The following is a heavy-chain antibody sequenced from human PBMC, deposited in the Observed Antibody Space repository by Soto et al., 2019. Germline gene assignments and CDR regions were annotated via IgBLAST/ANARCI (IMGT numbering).Heavy chain of an antibody. CDR1: GGSIRSSSYY. J-gene: IGHJ4*02. Sequence: SETLSLTCTVSGGSIRSSSYYWGWIRQPPGKGLERIASIYYSGSTYYHPSLKSRVTISVDMSQNQFSLTLTSATAADTAVYYCARPQSYYDSSGSAALAYWGQGALVTVS. D-gene: IGHD3-22*01. CDR2: IYYSGST. CDR3: ARPQSYYDSSGSAALAY. V-gene: IGHV4-39*01.